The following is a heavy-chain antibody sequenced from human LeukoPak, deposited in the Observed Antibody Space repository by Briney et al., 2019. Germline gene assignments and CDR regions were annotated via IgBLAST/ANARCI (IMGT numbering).Heavy chain of an antibody. J-gene: IGHJ3*02. CDR1: GYSFTSYW. CDR3: ARLSGKYITGTSGGAIDI. CDR2: IYPGDSDT. V-gene: IGHV5-51*01. D-gene: IGHD1-7*01. Sequence: GESLKISCKGSGYSFTSYWIGWVRQMPGKGLEWMGIIYPGDSDTRYSPSFQGQVTISADKSISTAYLHWSSLKASDTAMYYCARLSGKYITGTSGGAIDIWGQGTMVTVSS.